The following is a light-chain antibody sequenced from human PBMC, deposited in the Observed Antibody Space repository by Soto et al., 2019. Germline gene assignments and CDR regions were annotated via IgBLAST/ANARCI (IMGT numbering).Light chain of an antibody. V-gene: IGKV3-15*01. CDR1: QSVSSSY. CDR2: RAS. CDR3: QQYNNWPRAT. Sequence: EIVLTQSPGTLSLSPGDRATLSCRASQSVSSSYLAWYQQKPGKPPRLLMFRASIRATGFPARFSGSGSGTEFNITISSLQTEDSAVYYCQQYNNWPRATFGGGTKVDIK. J-gene: IGKJ4*01.